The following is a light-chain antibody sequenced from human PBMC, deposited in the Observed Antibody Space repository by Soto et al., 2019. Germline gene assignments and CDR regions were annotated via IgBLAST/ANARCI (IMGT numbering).Light chain of an antibody. Sequence: EILLTQSRGTLSLSPGERATLSFRASQGLTSNFLAWYQQKPGQAPSLLIYGASNRATGVPDRFSGGGSGTDFTLTISRLEPEDFAVYFCQQYVTAPRTFGQGTKVDI. J-gene: IGKJ1*01. CDR3: QQYVTAPRT. CDR1: QGLTSNF. CDR2: GAS. V-gene: IGKV3-20*01.